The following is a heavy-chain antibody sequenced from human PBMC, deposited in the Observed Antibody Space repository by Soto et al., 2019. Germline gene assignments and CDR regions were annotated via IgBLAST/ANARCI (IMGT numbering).Heavy chain of an antibody. D-gene: IGHD5-12*01. CDR2: TYYKSKWYN. V-gene: IGHV6-1*01. Sequence: SQTLSLTCAISGDSVSSKSAAWNWIRQSPSRGLEWLGRTYYKSKWYNDYALSVKSRITINPDTSKNQFSLQLNSVTPEDTAVYYCARDSFPRDGYTLLSWYFDLWGRGTLVTVSS. J-gene: IGHJ2*01. CDR1: GDSVSSKSAA. CDR3: ARDSFPRDGYTLLSWYFDL.